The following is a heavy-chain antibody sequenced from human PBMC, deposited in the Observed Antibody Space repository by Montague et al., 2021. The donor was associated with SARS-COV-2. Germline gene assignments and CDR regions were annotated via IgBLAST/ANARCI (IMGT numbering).Heavy chain of an antibody. J-gene: IGHJ4*02. V-gene: IGHV3-20*01. CDR1: GFTFDDYG. Sequence: SLRLSCAVSGFTFDDYGMSWVRQAPGKGLEWVSGIRRSGDSTAYGDSVKGRFTISRDNAKNSLYLQMNSLRVEDTAFYHCSRGGGMIRGVVDFWGQGILVSVSS. D-gene: IGHD3-10*01. CDR2: IRRSGDST. CDR3: SRGGGMIRGVVDF.